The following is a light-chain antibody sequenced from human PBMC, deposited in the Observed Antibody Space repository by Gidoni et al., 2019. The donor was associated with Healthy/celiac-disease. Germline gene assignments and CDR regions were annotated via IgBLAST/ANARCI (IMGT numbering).Light chain of an antibody. J-gene: IGKJ2*04. CDR3: QQSYSTPRCS. CDR2: AAS. CDR1: QSISSY. Sequence: DIQMTQSPSSLSASVGDRVTITCRASQSISSYLNWYQQKPGKAPKLLIYAASSLQSGVPSRFSGSGSGTYFTLTISSLQPEDFATYYCQQSYSTPRCSFGQGTKLEIK. V-gene: IGKV1-39*01.